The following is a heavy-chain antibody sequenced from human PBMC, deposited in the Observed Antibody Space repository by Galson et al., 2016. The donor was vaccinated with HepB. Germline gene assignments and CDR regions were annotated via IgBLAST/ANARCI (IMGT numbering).Heavy chain of an antibody. Sequence: SLRLSCAGSGFSFEDYGMHWVRQVPGKGLEWVSGISWNGDDIVYADSVKGRFTISRDNAKNSLYLQMNSLRPEDTAFYFCVKDRVTWLVSRTFDGWGQGTLVTVSS. CDR3: VKDRVTWLVSRTFDG. CDR1: GFSFEDYG. D-gene: IGHD6-19*01. CDR2: ISWNGDDI. V-gene: IGHV3-9*01. J-gene: IGHJ4*02.